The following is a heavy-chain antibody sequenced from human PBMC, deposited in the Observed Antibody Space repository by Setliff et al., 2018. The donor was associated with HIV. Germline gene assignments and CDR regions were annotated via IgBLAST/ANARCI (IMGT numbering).Heavy chain of an antibody. CDR2: FDPEDGET. V-gene: IGHV1-24*01. Sequence: ASVKVSCKISGYTLTELSIHWVRQAPGKGLEWMASFDPEDGETFYAQKFQGRLTMTKDTSTDTAYMELSSLRSDDTAMYYCATDPGYSSTWYSESFQHWGQGTVVTVSS. CDR3: ATDPGYSSTWYSESFQH. D-gene: IGHD6-13*01. CDR1: GYTLTELS. J-gene: IGHJ1*01.